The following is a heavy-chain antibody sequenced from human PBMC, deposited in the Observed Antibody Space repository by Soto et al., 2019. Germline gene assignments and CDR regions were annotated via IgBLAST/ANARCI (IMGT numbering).Heavy chain of an antibody. Sequence: QVQLVQSGAEVKKPGASVKVSCKASGYTFTSHGISWVRQAPGQGLEWMGWISAYNGDTNYAQKLQGRVTVTTDTSTSTAYMELTSLRSEDTAVYYSARMVRGSNIDYYHYLDVWGKGTTVTVSS. CDR3: ARMVRGSNIDYYHYLDV. CDR1: GYTFTSHG. D-gene: IGHD3-10*01. J-gene: IGHJ6*03. CDR2: ISAYNGDT. V-gene: IGHV1-18*01.